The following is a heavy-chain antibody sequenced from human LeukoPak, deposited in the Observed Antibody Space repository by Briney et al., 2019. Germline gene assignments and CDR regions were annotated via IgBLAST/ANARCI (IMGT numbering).Heavy chain of an antibody. D-gene: IGHD3-22*01. Sequence: GGSLRLSCAASGFTFSSYTMSWVRQAPGKGLEWVSAITGGAYNTYYADSVRGRFTISRDNSKNTLYVQMNSLRVEDTAVYYCAKDGGAYYYDRTSFDIWGQGTMVTVSS. CDR2: ITGGAYNT. V-gene: IGHV3-23*01. J-gene: IGHJ3*02. CDR3: AKDGGAYYYDRTSFDI. CDR1: GFTFSSYT.